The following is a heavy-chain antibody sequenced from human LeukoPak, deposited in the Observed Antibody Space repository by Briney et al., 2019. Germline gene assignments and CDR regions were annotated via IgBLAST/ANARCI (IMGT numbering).Heavy chain of an antibody. Sequence: PSETLSLTCAVHGGSFSGYYWTWIRQPPGKGLEWIGEINHSGTTNYNPSLKRRVTISVDTSKNQFSLKLSSVTAADTALYYCARAYSSNWYGTYMDVWGKGTTVTVSS. D-gene: IGHD6-13*01. CDR1: GGSFSGYY. CDR3: ARAYSSNWYGTYMDV. J-gene: IGHJ6*03. CDR2: INHSGTT. V-gene: IGHV4-34*01.